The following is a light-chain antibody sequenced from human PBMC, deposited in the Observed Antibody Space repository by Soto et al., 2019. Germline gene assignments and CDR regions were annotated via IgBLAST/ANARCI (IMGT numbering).Light chain of an antibody. CDR3: QQYGSSPPFT. CDR1: QSVSSSY. J-gene: IGKJ3*01. V-gene: IGKV3-20*01. Sequence: DIALTQIPLSLSLSPGERATLACRASQSVSSSYLAWYQQKPGQAPRLLIYGASSRATGIPDRFSGSGSGTDFTLTISRLEPEDFAVYYCQQYGSSPPFTFGPGTKVDI. CDR2: GAS.